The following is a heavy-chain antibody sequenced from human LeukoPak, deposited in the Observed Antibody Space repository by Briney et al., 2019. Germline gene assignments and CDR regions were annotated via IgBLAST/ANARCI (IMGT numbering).Heavy chain of an antibody. CDR3: VSLGYSSSSVRY. CDR2: ISQTGTDI. V-gene: IGHV3-11*06. Sequence: GGSLRLSCAASGFTFSDHYMTWIRQAPGKGLEWVSYISQTGTDINYADSVKGRFTISRDNSKNTLYLQMNSLRAEDTAVYFCVSLGYSSSSVRYWGQGTLVTVSS. D-gene: IGHD6-6*01. J-gene: IGHJ4*02. CDR1: GFTFSDHY.